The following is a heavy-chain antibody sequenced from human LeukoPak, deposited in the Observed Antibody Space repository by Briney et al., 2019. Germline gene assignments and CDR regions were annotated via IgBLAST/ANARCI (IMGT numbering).Heavy chain of an antibody. CDR2: IYSGGST. CDR1: GFTVSSNY. V-gene: IGHV3-66*01. J-gene: IGHJ6*02. Sequence: GSLRLSCAASGFTVSSNYMSWVRQAPGKGLEWVSVIYSGGSTYYADSVKGRFTISRDNSKNTLYLQMNSLRAEDTAVYYCAREGPGYYYYGMDVWGQGTTVTVSS. CDR3: AREGPGYYYYGMDV.